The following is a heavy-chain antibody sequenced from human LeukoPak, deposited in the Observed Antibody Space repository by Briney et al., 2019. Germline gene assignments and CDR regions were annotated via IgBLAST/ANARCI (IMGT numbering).Heavy chain of an antibody. Sequence: GGSLRLSCAASGFTFSTYAMHWVRQAPGKGLEWVAVTSYDGSNSYYADSVKGRFTISRDNSENTLYLQMDSLRSEDTAVYYCAKDRGYSHGFDYWGQGTLVTVSS. CDR3: AKDRGYSHGFDY. CDR1: GFTFSTYA. J-gene: IGHJ4*02. CDR2: TSYDGSNS. D-gene: IGHD5-18*01. V-gene: IGHV3-30*18.